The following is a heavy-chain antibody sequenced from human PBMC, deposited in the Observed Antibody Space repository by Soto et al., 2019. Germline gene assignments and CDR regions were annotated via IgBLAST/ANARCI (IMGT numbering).Heavy chain of an antibody. J-gene: IGHJ4*02. CDR3: AKDTGRGGGSVFDY. Sequence: GGSLRLSCAPSGFIFSNYAMSRVRQARGKGLEWVSAISGSGADTYYTESVKGRFTISRDNFKNTLYLQMNSLRAEDTAVYYCAKDTGRGGGSVFDYWGQGTLVPVYS. D-gene: IGHD2-15*01. CDR1: GFIFSNYA. CDR2: ISGSGADT. V-gene: IGHV3-23*01.